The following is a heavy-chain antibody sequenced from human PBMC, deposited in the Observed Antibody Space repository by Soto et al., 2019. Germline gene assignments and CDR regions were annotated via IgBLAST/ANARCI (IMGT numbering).Heavy chain of an antibody. V-gene: IGHV4-39*01. CDR2: IYYSGRT. CDR1: GESISSSSYY. J-gene: IGHJ4*02. D-gene: IGHD2-21*02. CDR3: ARQRTTVVTQAYFDH. Sequence: PSETLSLTCIVSGESISSSSYYWGWIRQPPGKDLEWIGSIYYSGRTYYNPSFKSRVTISIDTSKNQFSLKLSSVTATDTAVYYCARQRTTVVTQAYFDHWGQGALVTVSS.